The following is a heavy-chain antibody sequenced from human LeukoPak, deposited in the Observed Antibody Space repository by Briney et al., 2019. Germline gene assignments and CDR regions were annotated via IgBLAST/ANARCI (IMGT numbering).Heavy chain of an antibody. CDR3: LVTTRSRGFDY. Sequence: GGSLRLSCAASGFTLSRYWMRWVRQAPGKGLEWVANIREDGSDNKYVECVKGRLTIARDNSKNSVYLQMSSLRAEDTAVYYCLVTTRSRGFDYWGQGPLVTVSS. V-gene: IGHV3-7*01. J-gene: IGHJ4*02. CDR2: IREDGSDN. D-gene: IGHD1/OR15-1a*01. CDR1: GFTLSRYW.